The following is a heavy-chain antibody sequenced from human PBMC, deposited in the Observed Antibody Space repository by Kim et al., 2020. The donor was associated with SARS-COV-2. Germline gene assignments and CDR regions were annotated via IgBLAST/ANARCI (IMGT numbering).Heavy chain of an antibody. J-gene: IGHJ6*02. Sequence: GGSLRLSCAASGFTFSDYYMSWLRQAPGKGLEWVSYISSSGSTIYYADSVKGRFTISRDNAKNSLYLQMNSLRAEDTAVYYCARDQGSGSYSRWYYYYYGMDVWGQGTTVTVSS. D-gene: IGHD3-10*01. CDR1: GFTFSDYY. CDR3: ARDQGSGSYSRWYYYYYGMDV. V-gene: IGHV3-11*04. CDR2: ISSSGSTI.